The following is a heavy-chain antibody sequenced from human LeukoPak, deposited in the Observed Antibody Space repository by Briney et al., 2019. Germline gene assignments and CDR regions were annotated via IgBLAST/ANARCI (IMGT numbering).Heavy chain of an antibody. V-gene: IGHV1-69*13. CDR3: ARDSGSYFPDY. J-gene: IGHJ4*02. D-gene: IGHD1-26*01. CDR2: IIPIFGTA. Sequence: EASVKVSCKASGGTFSSYAISWVRQAPGQGLEWMGGIIPIFGTANYAQKFQGRVTTTADESTSTAYMELSSLRSEDTAVYYCARDSGSYFPDYWGQGTLVTVSS. CDR1: GGTFSSYA.